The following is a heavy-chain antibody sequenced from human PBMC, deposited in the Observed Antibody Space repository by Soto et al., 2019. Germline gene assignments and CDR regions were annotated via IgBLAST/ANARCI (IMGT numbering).Heavy chain of an antibody. CDR2: IIPFLGTT. Sequence: SVKVSCKASRGTFSSYGISWVRQAPGQGLEWMGRIIPFLGTTNYAQNFQDRLTVTADTSTNTAFMELSSLRSDDTAVYYCAREGYTSSSIHSFLDSWGQGTLVTVSS. D-gene: IGHD6-6*01. CDR1: RGTFSSYG. J-gene: IGHJ4*02. CDR3: AREGYTSSSIHSFLDS. V-gene: IGHV1-69*10.